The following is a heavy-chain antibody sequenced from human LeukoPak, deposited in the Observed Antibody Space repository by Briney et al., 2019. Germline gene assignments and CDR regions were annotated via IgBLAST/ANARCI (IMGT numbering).Heavy chain of an antibody. Sequence: GGSLRLSCAASGFTFSSYSMNWVRQAPGKGLEWVSSIGSSSYIYYADSVKGRFTISRDNAKNSLYLQMNSLRAEDTAVYYCARDLEFXXXXXXXXXXWXQGXXVTVSS. CDR1: GFTFSSYS. CDR3: ARDLEFXXXXXXXXXX. J-gene: IGHJ5*02. CDR2: IGSSSYI. D-gene: IGHD3-10*01. V-gene: IGHV3-21*01.